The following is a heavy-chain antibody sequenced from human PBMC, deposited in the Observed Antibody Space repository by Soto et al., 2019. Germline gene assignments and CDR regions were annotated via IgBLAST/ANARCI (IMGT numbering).Heavy chain of an antibody. CDR1: GYTFTSYG. CDR2: ISAYNGNT. J-gene: IGHJ4*02. D-gene: IGHD3-22*01. V-gene: IGHV1-18*01. Sequence: QVQLVQSGAEVKKPGASVKVSCKASGYTFTSYGISWVRQAPGQGLEWMGWISAYNGNTNYAQKLQGRVTMTTDTSTRTAYMELRSLRSDDTDVYYCARDTYYYDSSGYYPIDYWGQGTLVTVSS. CDR3: ARDTYYYDSSGYYPIDY.